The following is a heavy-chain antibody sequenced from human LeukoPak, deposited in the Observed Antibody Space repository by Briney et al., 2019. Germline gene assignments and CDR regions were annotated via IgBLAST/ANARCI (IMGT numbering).Heavy chain of an antibody. J-gene: IGHJ4*02. CDR2: IDSGRGSST. V-gene: IGHV3-23*05. CDR3: AKRGGAYYYDSSGYYYPSDYYFDY. D-gene: IGHD3-22*01. CDR1: GFTFRSYE. Sequence: GGSLRLSCAASGFTFRSYEMNWVRQAPGKGLEWVSYIDSGRGSSTNYADSVKGRFTISRDNSKNTLYLQMNSLRAEDTAVYYCAKRGGAYYYDSSGYYYPSDYYFDYWGQGTLVTVSS.